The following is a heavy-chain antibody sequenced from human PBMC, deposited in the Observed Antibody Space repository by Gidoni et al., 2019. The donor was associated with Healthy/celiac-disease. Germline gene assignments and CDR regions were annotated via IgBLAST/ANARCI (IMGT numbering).Heavy chain of an antibody. V-gene: IGHV3-11*06. D-gene: IGHD3-10*01. Sequence: QVQLVESGGGLVTPGGSLRLSCAASGFTFSDYYMSWIRQAPGKGLEWVSYISSSSSYTNYADSVKGRFTISRDNAKNSLYLQMNSLRAEDTAVYYCARSLGEDGSGSYYYYYGMDVWGQGTTVTVSS. J-gene: IGHJ6*02. CDR1: GFTFSDYY. CDR2: ISSSSSYT. CDR3: ARSLGEDGSGSYYYYYGMDV.